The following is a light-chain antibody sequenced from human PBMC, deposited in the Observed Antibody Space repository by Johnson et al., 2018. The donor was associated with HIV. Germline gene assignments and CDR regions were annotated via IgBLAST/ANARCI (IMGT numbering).Light chain of an antibody. CDR3: GTWDSSLGYV. CDR1: SSNIGNNY. J-gene: IGLJ1*01. V-gene: IGLV1-51*02. CDR2: ENN. Sequence: QSVLTQSPSVSAAPGQKVTISCSGSSSNIGNNYVSWYQQLPGTAPKLLIYENNKRPSGIPDRFSGSKSGTSATLGITVLQTGDEADYYCGTWDSSLGYVFGTGTKVTVL.